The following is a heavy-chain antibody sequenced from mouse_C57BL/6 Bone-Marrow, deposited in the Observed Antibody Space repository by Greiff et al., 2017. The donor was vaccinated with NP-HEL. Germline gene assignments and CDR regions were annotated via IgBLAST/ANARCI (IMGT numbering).Heavy chain of an antibody. CDR2: LNPNNGGT. CDR1: GYTFTDYY. J-gene: IGHJ4*01. V-gene: IGHV1-26*01. D-gene: IGHD2-4*01. Sequence: EVQLQQSGPELVKPGASVKISCKASGYTFTDYYVNWVKQSHGKSLVWIGALNPNNGGTSYNQKFKGKATLTVDKSSSTADMELRSLTSDDSAVYYSARATYYDYDGAMDYWGQGTSVTVSS. CDR3: ARATYYDYDGAMDY.